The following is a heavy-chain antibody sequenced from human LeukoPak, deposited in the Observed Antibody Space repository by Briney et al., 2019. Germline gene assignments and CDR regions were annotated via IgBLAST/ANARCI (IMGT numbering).Heavy chain of an antibody. CDR2: IKQDGSEK. D-gene: IGHD2-2*01. J-gene: IGHJ4*02. CDR3: VRGPYALY. Sequence: GGSLRLSCEASGFTFSDYWLSWVRQAPGKGLEWVANIKQDGSEKNYVDSVKGRFTISRDNAKNSLYLQMNSLSAEDTAVYYCVRGPYALYWGQGTLVSVSS. CDR1: GFTFSDYW. V-gene: IGHV3-7*01.